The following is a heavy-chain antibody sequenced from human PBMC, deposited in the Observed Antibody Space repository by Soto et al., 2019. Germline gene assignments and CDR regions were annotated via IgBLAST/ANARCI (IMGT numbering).Heavy chain of an antibody. Sequence: GGSLRLSCAASGFAFSRFWMAWVRQAPGKGLEWVATIKEDGSQKYYVDSVKGRFTISRDNTNNSLYLQMSSLRDGDSAVYYCMRPNRVYPGDSWGQGTRVTVSS. J-gene: IGHJ4*02. CDR3: MRPNRVYPGDS. CDR1: GFAFSRFW. CDR2: IKEDGSQK. V-gene: IGHV3-7*01. D-gene: IGHD3-10*01.